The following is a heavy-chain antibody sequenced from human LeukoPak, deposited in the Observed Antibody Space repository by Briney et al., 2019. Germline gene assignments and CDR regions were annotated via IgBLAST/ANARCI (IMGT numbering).Heavy chain of an antibody. J-gene: IGHJ4*02. D-gene: IGHD6-19*01. CDR3: AKRSVTGTYYLDY. CDR2: ISAGGSGT. CDR1: GFTVSNNY. V-gene: IGHV3-23*01. Sequence: TGGSLRLSCAASGFTVSNNYMNWVRQAPGKGLDWVSSISAGGSGTYYADSVKGRFTISRDNSKNTLYLQMNSLRAEDTAIYYCAKRSVTGTYYLDYWGQGTLVPVSS.